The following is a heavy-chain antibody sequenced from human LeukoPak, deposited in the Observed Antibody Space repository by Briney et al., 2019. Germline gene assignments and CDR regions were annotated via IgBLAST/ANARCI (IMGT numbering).Heavy chain of an antibody. CDR1: GFTFSSYA. V-gene: IGHV3-23*01. D-gene: IGHD5-12*01. Sequence: PGGSLRLSCAASGFTFSSYAMNWVRQAPGKGLEWVSGLSGSGGSTYYADSVKGRFTISRDNSKNTLYLQMNSLRVEGTAVYYCAKDLRSGYDSPVDYWGQGTLVTVS. CDR2: LSGSGGST. CDR3: AKDLRSGYDSPVDY. J-gene: IGHJ4*02.